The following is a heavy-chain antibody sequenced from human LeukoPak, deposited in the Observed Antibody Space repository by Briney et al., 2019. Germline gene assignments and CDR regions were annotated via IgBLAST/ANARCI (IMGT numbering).Heavy chain of an antibody. CDR1: GFNFDDYA. CDR3: ARLRSSGSYSSFDY. CDR2: IDWNGNSR. Sequence: GGSLRLSCAASGFNFDDYAMSWVRHAPGKGLEWVSGIDWNGNSRGHADSVKGRFTVSRDNAKNSLYLQMNTLRGEDTALYYCARLRSSGSYSSFDYWGQGTLVTVSS. J-gene: IGHJ4*02. D-gene: IGHD1-26*01. V-gene: IGHV3-20*04.